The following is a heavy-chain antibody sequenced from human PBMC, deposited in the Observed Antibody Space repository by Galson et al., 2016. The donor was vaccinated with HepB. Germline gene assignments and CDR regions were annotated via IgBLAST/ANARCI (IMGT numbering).Heavy chain of an antibody. CDR2: ISTYNSNK. CDR1: GYSFSTYG. V-gene: IGHV1-18*01. J-gene: IGHJ4*02. D-gene: IGHD3-10*01. CDR3: ARDRGHGSGSSSVYFDY. Sequence: SVKVSCKASGYSFSTYGVSWVRQAPGQGLVWMGWISTYNSNKNYAQRFQRRVTLTTETSTSTAYMELRSLRSDDTAVYYCARDRGHGSGSSSVYFDYWGPGTLVTVSS.